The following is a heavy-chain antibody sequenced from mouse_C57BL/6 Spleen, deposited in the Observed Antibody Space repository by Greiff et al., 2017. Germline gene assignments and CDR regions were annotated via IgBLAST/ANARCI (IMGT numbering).Heavy chain of an antibody. V-gene: IGHV1-85*01. Sequence: QVQLQQSGPELVKPGASVKLSCKASGYTFTSYDINWVKQRPGQGLEWIGWIYTRDGSTKYNEKFKGKATLTVDTSSSTADMELHSLTSEDSAVYFSASRGRTYFDYWGKGTTLTVSS. CDR3: ASRGRTYFDY. CDR1: GYTFTSYD. J-gene: IGHJ2*01. CDR2: IYTRDGST.